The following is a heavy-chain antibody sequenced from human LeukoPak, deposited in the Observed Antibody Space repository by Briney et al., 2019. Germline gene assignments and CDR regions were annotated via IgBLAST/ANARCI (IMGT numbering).Heavy chain of an antibody. J-gene: IGHJ6*02. V-gene: IGHV3-21*01. CDR1: ESTFSSYA. Sequence: GSLRLSCAASESTFSSYAMIWVRQAPGKGLEWVSSISSSSQYIYYADSVKGRFTISRDNAKNSLYLQMNSLRADDTAVYYCARDIKQQLVSRYYGMDVWGQGTTVTVSS. CDR2: ISSSSQYI. CDR3: ARDIKQQLVSRYYGMDV. D-gene: IGHD6-13*01.